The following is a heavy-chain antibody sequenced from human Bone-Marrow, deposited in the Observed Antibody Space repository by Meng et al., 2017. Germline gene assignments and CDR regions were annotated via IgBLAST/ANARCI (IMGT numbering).Heavy chain of an antibody. CDR2: INHSGSP. V-gene: IGHV4-34*01. D-gene: IGHD2/OR15-2a*01. Sequence: QVQLQQWGARVLKPSETLSLTCDVSGASLNGYYWTWIRKPPGKGPEWIGEINHSGSPDYNTSLKSRVTISVDTSKNQLSMKLSSVTAADTAVYYCARGQLILRNWGQGTLVTVSS. J-gene: IGHJ4*02. CDR3: ARGQLILRN. CDR1: GASLNGYY.